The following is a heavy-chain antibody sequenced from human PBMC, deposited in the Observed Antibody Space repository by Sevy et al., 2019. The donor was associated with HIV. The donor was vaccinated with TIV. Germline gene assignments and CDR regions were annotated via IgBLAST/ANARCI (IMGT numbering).Heavy chain of an antibody. J-gene: IGHJ4*02. Sequence: GGSLRLSCAASGFTFSNYHMNWVRQAPGKGLEWVSSISTSSNYIYYADSVRGRFTISRDNAKNSLYLQMNSLRAADTAVYYCARADYPWWGPFDYWGQGTLVTVSS. CDR2: ISTSSNYI. CDR1: GFTFSNYH. V-gene: IGHV3-21*01. CDR3: ARADYPWWGPFDY. D-gene: IGHD2-15*01.